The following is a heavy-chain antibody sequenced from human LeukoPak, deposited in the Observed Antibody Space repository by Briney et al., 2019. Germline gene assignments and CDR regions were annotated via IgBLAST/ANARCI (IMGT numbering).Heavy chain of an antibody. CDR1: GGTFSSYA. Sequence: SVKVPCKASGGTFSSYAISWVRQAPGQGLEWMGGIIPIFGTANYAQKFQGRVTITTDESTSTAYMELSSLRSEDTAVYYCAVNYGDYFDYWGQGTLVTVSS. V-gene: IGHV1-69*05. D-gene: IGHD4-11*01. J-gene: IGHJ4*02. CDR3: AVNYGDYFDY. CDR2: IIPIFGTA.